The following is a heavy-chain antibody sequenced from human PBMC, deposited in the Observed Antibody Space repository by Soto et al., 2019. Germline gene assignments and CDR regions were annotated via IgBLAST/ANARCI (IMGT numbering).Heavy chain of an antibody. D-gene: IGHD6-13*01. V-gene: IGHV1-69*13. CDR2: IIPIFGTA. CDR1: GGTFSSYA. J-gene: IGHJ5*02. CDR3: ARELAAAGTDWFDP. Sequence: GASVKVSCKASGGTFSSYAISWLRQAPGQGLEWMGGIIPIFGTANYAQKFQGRVTITADESTSTAYMELSSLRSEDTAVYYCARELAAAGTDWFDPWGQGTLVTVSS.